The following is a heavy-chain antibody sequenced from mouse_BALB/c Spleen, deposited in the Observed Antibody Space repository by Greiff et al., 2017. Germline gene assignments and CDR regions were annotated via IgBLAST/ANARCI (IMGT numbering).Heavy chain of an antibody. Sequence: EVQLVESGGGLVKPGGSLKLSCAASGFTFSDYYMYWVRQTPEKRLEWVATISDGGSYTYYPDSVKGRFTISRDNAKNNLYLQMSSLKSEDTAMYYCARGGAAFAYWGQGTLVTVSA. V-gene: IGHV5-4*02. CDR1: GFTFSDYY. J-gene: IGHJ3*01. CDR3: ARGGAAFAY. CDR2: ISDGGSYT.